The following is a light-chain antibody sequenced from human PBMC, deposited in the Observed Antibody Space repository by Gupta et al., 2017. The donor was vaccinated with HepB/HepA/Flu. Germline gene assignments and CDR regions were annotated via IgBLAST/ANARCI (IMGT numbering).Light chain of an antibody. J-gene: IGKJ2*01. V-gene: IGKV2-28*01. Sequence: IVMTQSPLSLPFTPGAPASIACRSSQSLLESNVHCYLQWYLQTPGQSPQLVIDLGSKRASGVPDRYNGSGSGTDFTLKISRGEAEDVGVYYCIHSIQTPYTFGQGTRLEIK. CDR2: LGS. CDR3: IHSIQTPYT. CDR1: QSLLESNVHCY.